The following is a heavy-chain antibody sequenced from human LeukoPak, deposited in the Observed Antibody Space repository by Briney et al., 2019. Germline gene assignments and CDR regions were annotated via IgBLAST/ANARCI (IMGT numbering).Heavy chain of an antibody. Sequence: GGSLRLSCAASGFTFSSYEMNWVRQAPGKGLEWVSYISSSGSTIYYADSVKGRFTISRDNAKNSLYLQMDSLRAEDTAVYYCARTSGEWIVALDYWGQGTLVTVSS. V-gene: IGHV3-48*03. CDR3: ARTSGEWIVALDY. CDR2: ISSSGSTI. CDR1: GFTFSSYE. D-gene: IGHD3-16*01. J-gene: IGHJ4*02.